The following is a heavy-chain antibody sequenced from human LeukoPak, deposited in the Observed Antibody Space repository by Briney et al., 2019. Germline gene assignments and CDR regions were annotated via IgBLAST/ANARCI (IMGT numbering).Heavy chain of an antibody. D-gene: IGHD5-24*01. CDR3: ATTLYKSRWLQVR. Sequence: GGSLRLSCAASGFTVSSNYMSWVRQAPGKGLEWVSVIYSGGSTYYADSVKGRFTISRDNSKNTLYLQMNSLRAEDTAVYYCATTLYKSRWLQVRWGQGTLVTVSS. J-gene: IGHJ4*02. CDR1: GFTVSSNY. CDR2: IYSGGST. V-gene: IGHV3-53*01.